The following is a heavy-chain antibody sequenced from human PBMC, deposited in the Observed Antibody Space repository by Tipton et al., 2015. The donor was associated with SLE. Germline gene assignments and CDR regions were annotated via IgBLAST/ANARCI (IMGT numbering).Heavy chain of an antibody. D-gene: IGHD3-3*01. CDR1: GDSFSSGSSS. CDR3: AKVLGVVKSYYMDV. Sequence: TLSLTCTVSGDSFSSGSSSWIWVRQPAGKGLEWIGRIYTSGSTNYNPSLKSRVTISVDTSKNQFSLKLSSVTAADTAVYYCAKVLGVVKSYYMDVWGKGTTVTVSS. J-gene: IGHJ6*03. CDR2: IYTSGST. V-gene: IGHV4-61*02.